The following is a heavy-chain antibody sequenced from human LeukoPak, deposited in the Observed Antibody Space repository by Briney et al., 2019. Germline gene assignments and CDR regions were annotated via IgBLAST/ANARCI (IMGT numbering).Heavy chain of an antibody. D-gene: IGHD6-6*01. CDR3: AKEDSTSSRYYFEY. CDR2: ISGSGGGT. J-gene: IGHJ4*02. CDR1: GFTFSSYA. V-gene: IGHV3-23*01. Sequence: GGSLRLSCAASGFTFSSYAMSWVRQAPGMGLEWVSAISGSGGGTYYADSVKGRFTISRDNAKNTLYLLMNNLRAEDTAVYYCAKEDSTSSRYYFEYWGQGTLVTVSS.